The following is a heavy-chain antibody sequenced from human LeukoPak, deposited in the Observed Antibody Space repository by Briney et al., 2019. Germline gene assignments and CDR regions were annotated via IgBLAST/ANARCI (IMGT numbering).Heavy chain of an antibody. D-gene: IGHD3-22*01. Sequence: GGSLRLSCAASGFTFSSYSMNWVRQAPGKGLEWVSSISSSSSSYIYYADSVKGRFTISRDNAKNSLYLQMNSLRAEDTAVYYCASGSPPYDSSGYYRPQYYFDYWGQGTLVTVSS. CDR3: ASGSPPYDSSGYYRPQYYFDY. J-gene: IGHJ4*02. CDR2: ISSSSSSYI. V-gene: IGHV3-21*01. CDR1: GFTFSSYS.